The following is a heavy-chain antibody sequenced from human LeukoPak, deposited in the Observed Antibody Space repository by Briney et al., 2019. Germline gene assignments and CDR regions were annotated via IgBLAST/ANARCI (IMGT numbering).Heavy chain of an antibody. Sequence: GGSLRLSCAASGFTVSSNYMNWVRQAPGKGLEWVSVIYSGGSTYYADSVKGRFTISRDNSKNTLYLQMNSLRAEDTAVYYCARSSLRAGGFDYWGQGTLVTVSS. D-gene: IGHD3-10*01. V-gene: IGHV3-66*01. CDR3: ARSSLRAGGFDY. CDR2: IYSGGST. J-gene: IGHJ4*02. CDR1: GFTVSSNY.